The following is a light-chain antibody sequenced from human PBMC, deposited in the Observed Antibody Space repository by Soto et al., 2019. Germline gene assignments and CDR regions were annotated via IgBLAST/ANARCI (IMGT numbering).Light chain of an antibody. CDR1: SSDVGGYNF. V-gene: IGLV2-8*01. CDR2: EVT. CDR3: SSYTSTTTRV. J-gene: IGLJ1*01. Sequence: QSVLTQPPSASGSPGRSVTISCTGASSDVGGYNFVSWYQQHPGKAPKLLIYEVTKRPSGVPDRFSGSRSGNTASLTVSGLQAEDEADYYCSSYTSTTTRVFGTGTKVTVL.